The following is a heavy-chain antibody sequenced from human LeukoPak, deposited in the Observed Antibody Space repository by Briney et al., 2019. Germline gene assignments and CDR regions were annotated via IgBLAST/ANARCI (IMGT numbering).Heavy chain of an antibody. Sequence: ASVKVSCKASGYTFTSYGISWVRQAPVQGLEWMGWISAYNSNTNYAQKIQGRVTMTTDPSTRTVYMELRSLRSDDTAVYYCARDVAVAGTRVDYWGQGTLVTVSS. CDR2: ISAYNSNT. J-gene: IGHJ4*02. V-gene: IGHV1-18*01. CDR3: ARDVAVAGTRVDY. CDR1: GYTFTSYG. D-gene: IGHD6-19*01.